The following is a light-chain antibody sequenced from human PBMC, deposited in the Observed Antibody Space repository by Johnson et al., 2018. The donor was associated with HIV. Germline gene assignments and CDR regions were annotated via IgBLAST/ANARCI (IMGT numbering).Light chain of an antibody. J-gene: IGLJ1*01. Sequence: QSVLTQPPSVSAAPGQKVTISCSGSSSNIGNNYVSWYQQLPGTAPKLLIYENNMRPSGIPDRFSGSKSGTSDTLGITGLQTGDEADYYCGTWDSSLSSYVFGTGTKVTVL. CDR3: GTWDSSLSSYV. V-gene: IGLV1-51*02. CDR1: SSNIGNNY. CDR2: ENN.